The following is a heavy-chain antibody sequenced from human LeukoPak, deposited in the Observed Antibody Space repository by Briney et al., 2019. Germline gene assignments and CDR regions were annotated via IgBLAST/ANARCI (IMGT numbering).Heavy chain of an antibody. Sequence: SETLSLTCTVSGGSISSGSYYWSWIRQPAGKGLEWIGRIYTSGSTNYNPSLKSRVTISVDTSKNQFSLKLSSVTAADTAVYYCARALGPYYYDSSGYFTYWGQGTLVTVSS. J-gene: IGHJ4*02. V-gene: IGHV4-61*02. CDR1: GGSISSGSYY. CDR3: ARALGPYYYDSSGYFTY. D-gene: IGHD3-22*01. CDR2: IYTSGST.